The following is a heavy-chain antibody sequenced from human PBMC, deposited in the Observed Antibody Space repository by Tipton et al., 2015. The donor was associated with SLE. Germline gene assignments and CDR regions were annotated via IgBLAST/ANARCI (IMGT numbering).Heavy chain of an antibody. J-gene: IGHJ4*02. CDR3: ARGRGSSSSGHY. CDR2: IYYSGST. D-gene: IGHD6-6*01. V-gene: IGHV4-39*07. Sequence: TLSLTCTVSGGSISSGGYYWGWIRQPPGKGLEWIGSIYYSGSTYYNPSLKSRVTISVDTSKNQFSLKLSSVTAADTAVYYCARGRGSSSSGHYWGQGTLVTVSS. CDR1: GGSISSGGYY.